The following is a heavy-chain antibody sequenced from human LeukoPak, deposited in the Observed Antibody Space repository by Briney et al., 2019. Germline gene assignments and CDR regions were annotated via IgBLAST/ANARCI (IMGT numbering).Heavy chain of an antibody. D-gene: IGHD2-2*01. V-gene: IGHV3-7*01. CDR1: GFTFSSYW. Sequence: PGGSLRLSCAASGFTFSSYWMSWVRQAPGKGLEWVANIKQDGSEKYYVDSVKGRFTISRDNAKNSLYLQMNSLRAEDTAVYYCAKAHCSSTSCYRYFDYWGQGTLVTVSS. J-gene: IGHJ4*02. CDR3: AKAHCSSTSCYRYFDY. CDR2: IKQDGSEK.